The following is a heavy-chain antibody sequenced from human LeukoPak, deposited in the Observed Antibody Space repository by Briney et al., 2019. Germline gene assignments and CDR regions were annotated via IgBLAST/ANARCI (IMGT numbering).Heavy chain of an antibody. CDR3: ARYNSGWNDY. CDR1: GFTFSSFN. Sequence: PGGSLRLSCAASGFTFSSFNMNWVRQAPGKGLEWVSSISSTSSLIWYADSLKGRLTISRDNAKNSLYLQMDSLRAEDTAVYYCARYNSGWNDYWGQGTLVTVSS. V-gene: IGHV3-21*01. J-gene: IGHJ4*02. CDR2: ISSTSSLI. D-gene: IGHD6-19*01.